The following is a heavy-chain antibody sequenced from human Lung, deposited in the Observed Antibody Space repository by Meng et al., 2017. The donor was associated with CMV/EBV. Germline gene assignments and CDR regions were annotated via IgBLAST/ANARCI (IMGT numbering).Heavy chain of an antibody. V-gene: IGHV3-30*02. CDR1: RFNFDYYG. CDR3: AKDLLLFGGANAYFDC. Sequence: LCLSCVVSRFNFDYYGMHWVRQTPGKGLEWVAFIRHDGTNKFYGDSVKGRFTISRDNSKNTVYLQMNSLRPEETAIYYCAKDLLLFGGANAYFDCWGQGTLVTVSS. J-gene: IGHJ4*02. CDR2: IRHDGTNK. D-gene: IGHD3-16*01.